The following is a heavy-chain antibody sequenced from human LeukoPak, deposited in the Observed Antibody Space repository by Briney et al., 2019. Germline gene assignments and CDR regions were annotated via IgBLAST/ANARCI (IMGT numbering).Heavy chain of an antibody. Sequence: GGSLRLSCAASGFTFDDYAMHWVRQAPGKGLEWVSGISWNSGSIGYADSVKGRFTISRDNAKNSLYLQMNSLRAEDTAVYYCASGTHSDYWGQGTLVTVSS. V-gene: IGHV3-9*01. J-gene: IGHJ4*02. D-gene: IGHD1-14*01. CDR3: ASGTHSDY. CDR2: ISWNSGSI. CDR1: GFTFDDYA.